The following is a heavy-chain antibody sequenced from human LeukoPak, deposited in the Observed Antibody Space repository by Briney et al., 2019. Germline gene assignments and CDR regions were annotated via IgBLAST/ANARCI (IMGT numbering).Heavy chain of an antibody. V-gene: IGHV1-8*01. D-gene: IGHD3-16*01. Sequence: ASVKVSCKASGYTFTSYDINWVRQATGQGLEWMGWMNPNSGNTGYAQKFQGRVTMTRNTSISTAYMELSSLRSEDTAVYYCARAQRRQSRGPYYFDYWGQGTLVTVSS. CDR1: GYTFTSYD. CDR2: MNPNSGNT. CDR3: ARAQRRQSRGPYYFDY. J-gene: IGHJ4*02.